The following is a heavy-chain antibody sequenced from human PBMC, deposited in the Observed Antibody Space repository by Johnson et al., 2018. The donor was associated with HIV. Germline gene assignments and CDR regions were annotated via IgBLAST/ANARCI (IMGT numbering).Heavy chain of an antibody. CDR3: ARDSGQQLADAFDI. CDR2: IRYDGTNK. CDR1: GFTFRSYA. Sequence: QVQLVESGGGLVQPGGSLRLSCAASGFTFRSYAMHWVRQAPGKGLEWVAFIRYDGTNKYYADSVKGRFTISRDNSKNTLYLQMNSLRAEDTAVYYCARDSGQQLADAFDIWGQGTMVTVSS. V-gene: IGHV3-30*02. J-gene: IGHJ3*02. D-gene: IGHD6-6*01.